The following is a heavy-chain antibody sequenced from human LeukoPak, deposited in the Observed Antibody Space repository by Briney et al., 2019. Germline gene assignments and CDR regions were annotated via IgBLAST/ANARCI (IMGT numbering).Heavy chain of an antibody. J-gene: IGHJ3*02. CDR3: ARANWNYVGGVFDI. D-gene: IGHD1-7*01. V-gene: IGHV1-46*01. CDR1: GYTFTSYY. Sequence: GASVKVSCKPSGYTFTSYYMLWVRQAPGQGLEWMGVINPSGGSKSYAQKFQGRVTMTRDMSTSTVYMELSSLRSEDTAVYYCARANWNYVGGVFDIWGQGTMVTVSS. CDR2: INPSGGSK.